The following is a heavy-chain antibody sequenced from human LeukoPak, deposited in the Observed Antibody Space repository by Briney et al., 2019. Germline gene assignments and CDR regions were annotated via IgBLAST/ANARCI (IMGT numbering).Heavy chain of an antibody. CDR2: IYYSGST. Sequence: SETLSLTCTVSGGSISSYYWSWIRQPPGKGLGWIGYIYYSGSTNYNPSLKSRVTISVDTSKNQFSLKLSSVTAADTAVYYCARDRGEGYFDYWGQGTLVTVSS. D-gene: IGHD3-10*01. J-gene: IGHJ4*02. V-gene: IGHV4-59*01. CDR1: GGSISSYY. CDR3: ARDRGEGYFDY.